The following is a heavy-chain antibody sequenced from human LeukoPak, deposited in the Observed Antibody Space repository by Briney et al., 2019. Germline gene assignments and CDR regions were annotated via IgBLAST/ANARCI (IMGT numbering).Heavy chain of an antibody. CDR2: ISDTGRRT. Sequence: GGSLRLSCAASGYTFNDYAMSWVRQAAGKGLEWVSGISDTGRRTFYADSVKSRFTISRDDSKKTVYLQMNTLRAEDTAIYFCARHDSFIPYWGQGTLVTVSS. V-gene: IGHV3-23*01. J-gene: IGHJ4*02. CDR3: ARHDSFIPY. CDR1: GYTFNDYA. D-gene: IGHD3-16*02.